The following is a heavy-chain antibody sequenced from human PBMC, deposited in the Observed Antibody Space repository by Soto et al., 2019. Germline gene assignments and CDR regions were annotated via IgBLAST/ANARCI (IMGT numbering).Heavy chain of an antibody. V-gene: IGHV3-74*01. Sequence: GSLRLSCAASGFTFSSYWMHWVRQAPGKGLVWVSRINSDGSSTSYADSVKGRFTISRDNAKNTLYLQMNSLRAEDTAVYYCARAPAYYYVGGVFSFFDYGGKGPWVTVP. CDR3: ARAPAYYYVGGVFSFFDY. D-gene: IGHD3-10*02. CDR2: INSDGSST. CDR1: GFTFSSYW. J-gene: IGHJ4*02.